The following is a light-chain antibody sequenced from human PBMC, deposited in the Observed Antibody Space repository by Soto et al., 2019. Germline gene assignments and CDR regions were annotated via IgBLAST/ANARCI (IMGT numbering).Light chain of an antibody. J-gene: IGLJ1*01. Sequence: QSVLTQPPSASGTPGQRVTISCSGDSSSIERNTVSWYQQLPGMAPKLLIYLNSRRPSGVPDRFSGSKSGTSASLVIRWLESEDEAEYYCETWDDSLNLLYVFGTGTKVTVL. CDR2: LNS. V-gene: IGLV1-44*01. CDR1: SSSIERNT. CDR3: ETWDDSLNLLYV.